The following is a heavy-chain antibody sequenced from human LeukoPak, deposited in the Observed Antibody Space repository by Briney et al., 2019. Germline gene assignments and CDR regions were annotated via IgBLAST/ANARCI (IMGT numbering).Heavy chain of an antibody. CDR2: IYYSGST. J-gene: IGHJ5*02. D-gene: IGHD4-17*01. Sequence: PSETLSLTCTVSGGSISSSSYYWGWIRQPPGKGLEWIGSIYYSGSTYYNPSLKSLVTISVDTSKNQFSLKLSSVTAADTAVYYCARQETTEISRPQFDPWGQGTLVTVSS. V-gene: IGHV4-39*01. CDR3: ARQETTEISRPQFDP. CDR1: GGSISSSSYY.